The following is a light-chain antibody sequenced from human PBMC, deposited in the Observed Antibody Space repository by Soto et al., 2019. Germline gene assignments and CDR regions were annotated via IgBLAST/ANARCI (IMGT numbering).Light chain of an antibody. CDR2: GNN. V-gene: IGLV1-40*01. CDR1: SSNIGAGSD. J-gene: IGLJ1*01. CDR3: QSLDSSLNCRYV. Sequence: QSALTQPPSVSGAPGQRVTISCTGSSSNIGAGSDVHWFQQLPGTAPKLLIYGNNNRPSGVPDRVSGSKSGTSASLAITGLQAEDVADYYCQSLDSSLNCRYVFGTGTNLTVL.